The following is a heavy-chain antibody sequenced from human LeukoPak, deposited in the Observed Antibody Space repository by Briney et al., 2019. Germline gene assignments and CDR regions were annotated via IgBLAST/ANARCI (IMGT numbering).Heavy chain of an antibody. V-gene: IGHV3-73*01. CDR3: TILPYYDILTGYPIDY. Sequence: GGSLRLSCAASGFTFSGSAMHWVRQASGKGLEWVGRIRSKANSYATAYAASVKGRFTISRDDSKNTAYLQMNSLKTEDTAVCYCTILPYYDILTGYPIDYWGQGTLVTVSS. CDR2: IRSKANSYAT. D-gene: IGHD3-9*01. J-gene: IGHJ4*02. CDR1: GFTFSGSA.